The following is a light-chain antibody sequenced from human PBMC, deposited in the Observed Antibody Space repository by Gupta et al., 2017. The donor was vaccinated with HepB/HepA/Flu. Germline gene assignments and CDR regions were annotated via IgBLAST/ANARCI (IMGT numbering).Light chain of an antibody. Sequence: DMQMTQSPSILSASFGDRVTITCRASQSISSWLAWYQQKPGKAPNLLIKKASRVESGVPSRFSGSGYGTEFTLTISSRQPDDFANYYCQHQNSCSFTFGQGTXVEIK. CDR2: KAS. V-gene: IGKV1-5*03. CDR3: QHQNSCSFT. J-gene: IGKJ1*01. CDR1: QSISSW.